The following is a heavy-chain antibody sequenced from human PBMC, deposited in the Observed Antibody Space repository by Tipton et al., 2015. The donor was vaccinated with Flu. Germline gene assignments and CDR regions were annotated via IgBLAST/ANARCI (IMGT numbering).Heavy chain of an antibody. V-gene: IGHV3-72*01. CDR2: IRDKPHRYTT. CDR1: GFSFSDHY. J-gene: IGHJ4*02. Sequence: SLRLSCAASGFSFSDHYMDWVRQASGKGLEWVGRIRDKPHRYTTEYAASVKGRFTISRDDSKNSLYLQMNSLKTEDTAVYYCARGGSYSSFDYWGQGTLVTVSS. D-gene: IGHD1-26*01. CDR3: ARGGSYSSFDY.